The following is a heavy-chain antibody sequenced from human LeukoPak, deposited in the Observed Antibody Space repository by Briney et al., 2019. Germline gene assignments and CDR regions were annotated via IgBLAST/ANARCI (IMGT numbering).Heavy chain of an antibody. CDR3: ARRYYDSSGFDAFDI. CDR1: GGSISSSSYY. Sequence: SETLSLTCTVSGGSISSSSYYWGWIRQPPGKGLEWIGSIYYSGSTYYNPSLKSRVTISVDTSKYQFSLKLSSVTAADTAVYYCARRYYDSSGFDAFDIWGQGTMVTVSS. V-gene: IGHV4-39*01. J-gene: IGHJ3*02. CDR2: IYYSGST. D-gene: IGHD3-22*01.